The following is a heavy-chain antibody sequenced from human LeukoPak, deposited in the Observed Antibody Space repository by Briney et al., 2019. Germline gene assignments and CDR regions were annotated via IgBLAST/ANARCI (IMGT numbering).Heavy chain of an antibody. D-gene: IGHD1-26*01. CDR1: GFTFSSYG. CDR2: ISYDGSNK. CDR3: ARGGSYPNDPFDI. V-gene: IGHV3-30*03. J-gene: IGHJ3*02. Sequence: PGRSLRLSCAASGFTFSSYGMHWVRQAPGKGLEWVAVISYDGSNKYYADSVKGRFTISRDNSKNTLYLQMNSLRAEDTAVYYCARGGSYPNDPFDIWGQGTMVTVSS.